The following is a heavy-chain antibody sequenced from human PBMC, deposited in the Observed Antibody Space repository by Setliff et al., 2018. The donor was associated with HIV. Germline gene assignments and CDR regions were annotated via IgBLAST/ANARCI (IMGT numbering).Heavy chain of an antibody. CDR2: ISSSSSYI. V-gene: IGHV3-21*01. J-gene: IGHJ4*02. CDR1: GFTFSSYG. D-gene: IGHD1-1*01. CDR3: ASARIPTGGTSTSFDY. Sequence: GGSLRLSCAASGFTFSSYGMHWVRQAPGKGLEWVSSISSSSSYIYYADSVKGRFTISRDNAKNSLYLQMNSLRAEDTAVYYCASARIPTGGTSTSFDYWGQGTLVTVSS.